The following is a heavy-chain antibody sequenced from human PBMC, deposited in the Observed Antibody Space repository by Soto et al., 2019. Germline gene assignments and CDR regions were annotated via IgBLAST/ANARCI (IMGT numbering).Heavy chain of an antibody. Sequence: GGSLRLSFAASGFTFSNYAVSWVRQSPGRGLEWVASISDRGGSTKYADSVNGRFTISRDNSRNTLLLQMDTLRAEDTAVYYCARLPYSYVSLYFFDFWGQGTLVTVSS. J-gene: IGHJ4*02. CDR3: ARLPYSYVSLYFFDF. V-gene: IGHV3-23*01. CDR2: ISDRGGST. D-gene: IGHD5-18*01. CDR1: GFTFSNYA.